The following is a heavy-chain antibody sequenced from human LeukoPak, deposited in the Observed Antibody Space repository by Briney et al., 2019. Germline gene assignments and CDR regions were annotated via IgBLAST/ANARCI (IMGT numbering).Heavy chain of an antibody. CDR1: GFTFNDYY. Sequence: GGSLRLSCAASGFTFNDYYMSWIRQAPGKGLEWVANIKQDGSEKYYVDSVKGRFTISRDNAKNSLYLQMNSLRAEDTAVYYCARDQAYSYGLDYWGQGTLVTVSS. CDR3: ARDQAYSYGLDY. J-gene: IGHJ4*02. D-gene: IGHD5-18*01. CDR2: IKQDGSEK. V-gene: IGHV3-7*01.